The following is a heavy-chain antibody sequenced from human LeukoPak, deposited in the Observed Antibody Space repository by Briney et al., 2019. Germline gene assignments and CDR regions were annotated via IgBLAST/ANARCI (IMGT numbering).Heavy chain of an antibody. V-gene: IGHV3-30-3*01. Sequence: GRSLRLSCAASGFTFSSYAMHWVRQAPGKGLEWVAVISYDGSNKYYADSVKGRFTISRDNSKNTLYLQMNSLRAEDTAVYYCARNGGIVGANFDYWGQGTLVTVSS. J-gene: IGHJ4*02. CDR3: ARNGGIVGANFDY. CDR2: ISYDGSNK. D-gene: IGHD1-26*01. CDR1: GFTFSSYA.